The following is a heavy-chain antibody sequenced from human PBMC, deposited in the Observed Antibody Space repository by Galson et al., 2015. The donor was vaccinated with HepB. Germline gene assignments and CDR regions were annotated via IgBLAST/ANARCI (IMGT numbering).Heavy chain of an antibody. Sequence: SLRLSCAASGFTFSSYWMHWVRQAPGKGLVWVSRINSDGSSTSYADSVKGRFTISRDNAKNTLYLQMNSLRAEDTAVYYCARGYYSNYGFDYWGQGTLVTVSS. J-gene: IGHJ4*02. CDR3: ARGYYSNYGFDY. V-gene: IGHV3-74*01. D-gene: IGHD4-11*01. CDR1: GFTFSSYW. CDR2: INSDGSST.